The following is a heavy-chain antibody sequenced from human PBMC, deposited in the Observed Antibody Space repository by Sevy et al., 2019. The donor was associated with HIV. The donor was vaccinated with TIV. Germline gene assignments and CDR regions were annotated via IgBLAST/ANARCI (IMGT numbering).Heavy chain of an antibody. CDR2: IIPMFGTT. D-gene: IGHD3-22*01. J-gene: IGHJ5*02. Sequence: ASVKVSCRASGGTFSIYAITWVRQSPGQGLEWMGGIIPMFGTTNYAQKFQGRVTITADESTNTAYMELSSLRSEDTAVYYCAREDSSGLNRFDPWGQGTLVTVSS. V-gene: IGHV1-69*13. CDR3: AREDSSGLNRFDP. CDR1: GGTFSIYA.